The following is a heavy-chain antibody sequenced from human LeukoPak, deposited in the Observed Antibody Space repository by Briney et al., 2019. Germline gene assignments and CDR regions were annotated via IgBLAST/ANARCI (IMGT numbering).Heavy chain of an antibody. V-gene: IGHV3-21*01. CDR2: VSSSSSYI. J-gene: IGHJ4*02. CDR3: ARDRLGEGATVV. Sequence: GGSLRLSCAASGFAFSSYSMNWVRQAPGKGLEWVSSVSSSSSYIYYADSVKGRFTISRDNAKSSLYLQMNSLRAEDTAVYYCARDRLGEGATVVWGQGTLVTVSS. CDR1: GFAFSSYS. D-gene: IGHD4-23*01.